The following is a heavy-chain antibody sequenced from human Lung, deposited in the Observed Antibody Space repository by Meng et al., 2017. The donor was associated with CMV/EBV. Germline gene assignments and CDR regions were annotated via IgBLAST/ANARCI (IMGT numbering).Heavy chain of an antibody. CDR1: GFTLSRYW. Sequence: GEXXKISCAASGFTLSRYWMHWVRQVPGKGLVWVSRINEDGSLTNYADAVEGRFTISRDNAKNTLFLQMNSLRAEDTAVYYCARDLAGRADYWGPGTLVTVSS. CDR2: INEDGSLT. CDR3: ARDLAGRADY. D-gene: IGHD3-10*01. J-gene: IGHJ4*02. V-gene: IGHV3-74*01.